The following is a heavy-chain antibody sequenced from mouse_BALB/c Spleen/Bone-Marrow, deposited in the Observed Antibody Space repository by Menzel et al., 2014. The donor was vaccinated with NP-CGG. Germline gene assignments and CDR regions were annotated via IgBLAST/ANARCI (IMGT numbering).Heavy chain of an antibody. Sequence: EVQVVESGGGLVQPGGSMKLSCVASGFTFSNYWMNWVRQSPEKGLEWVAEIRLKSNNYATHYAESVKGRFTISRDASKRSVYLQMNNLRAEGAGIYYCTTGFAYWGQGTLVTVSA. CDR3: TTGFAY. CDR2: IRLKSNNYAT. V-gene: IGHV6-6*02. J-gene: IGHJ3*01. CDR1: GFTFSNYW.